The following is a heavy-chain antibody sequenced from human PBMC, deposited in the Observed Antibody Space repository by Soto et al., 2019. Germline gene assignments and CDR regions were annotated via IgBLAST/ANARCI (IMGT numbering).Heavy chain of an antibody. Sequence: ASVKVSCKASGGTFSSYAISWVRQAPGQGLEWMGGIIPIFGTANYAQKFQGRVTITADESTSTAYMELSSLRSEDTAVYYCASGRGGDYYDSSGFIYYFDYWGQGTLATVSS. CDR3: ASGRGGDYYDSSGFIYYFDY. CDR2: IIPIFGTA. V-gene: IGHV1-69*13. CDR1: GGTFSSYA. J-gene: IGHJ4*02. D-gene: IGHD3-22*01.